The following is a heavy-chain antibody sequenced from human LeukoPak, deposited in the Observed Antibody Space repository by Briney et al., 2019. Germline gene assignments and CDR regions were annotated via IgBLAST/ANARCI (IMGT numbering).Heavy chain of an antibody. CDR3: AREVQAVVKRAPDYYYYYYMDV. Sequence: SETLSLTCAVSGASISGSGYYWSWIRQPPGKGLEWIGYIYYSGSTNYNPSLKSRVTISVDTSKNQFSLKLSSVTAADTAVYYCAREVQAVVKRAPDYYYYYYMDVWGKGTTVTVSS. J-gene: IGHJ6*03. V-gene: IGHV4-61*08. CDR1: GASISGSGYY. D-gene: IGHD1-1*01. CDR2: IYYSGST.